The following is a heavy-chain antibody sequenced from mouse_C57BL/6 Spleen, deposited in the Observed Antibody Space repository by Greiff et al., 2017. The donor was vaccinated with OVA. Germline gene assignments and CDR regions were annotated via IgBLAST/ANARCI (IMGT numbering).Heavy chain of an antibody. Sequence: EVKVEESGEGLVKPGGSLKLSCAASGFTFSSYAMSWVRQTPEKRLEWVAYISSGGDYIYYADTVKGRFTISRDNARNTLYLQMSSLKSEDTAMYYCTREGVDYWGQGTSVTVSS. V-gene: IGHV5-9-1*02. CDR3: TREGVDY. CDR1: GFTFSSYA. CDR2: ISSGGDYI. J-gene: IGHJ4*01.